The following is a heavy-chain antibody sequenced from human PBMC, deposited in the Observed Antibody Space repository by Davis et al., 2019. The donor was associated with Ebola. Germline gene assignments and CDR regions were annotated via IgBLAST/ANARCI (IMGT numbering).Heavy chain of an antibody. CDR1: GFTFSSYG. J-gene: IGHJ6*02. V-gene: IGHV3-33*05. CDR2: ISYDGSNK. D-gene: IGHD1-14*01. Sequence: GGSLRLSCAASGFTFSSYGMHWVRQAPGKGLEWVAVISYDGSNKYYADSVKGRFTISRDNAKKSLYLPMNSLRAEDTAVYYCARRLNQRPYYYGMNVWGQGTTVTVSS. CDR3: ARRLNQRPYYYGMNV.